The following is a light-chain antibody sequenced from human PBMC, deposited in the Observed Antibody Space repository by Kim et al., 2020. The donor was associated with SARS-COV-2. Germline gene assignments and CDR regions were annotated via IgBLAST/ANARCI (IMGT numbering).Light chain of an antibody. CDR1: QSILHRSNHNSY. CDR2: WAS. CDR3: QQYFGSPPYT. V-gene: IGKV4-1*01. J-gene: IGKJ2*01. Sequence: IVMTQSPDSLAVSLGETATISCKSSQSILHRSNHNSYLAWYQQKPGQPPKLLIYWASTRESGVPDRFSGSGSGTDFTLSISGLQAEDVAVYYCQQYFGSPPYTFGQGTKLEI.